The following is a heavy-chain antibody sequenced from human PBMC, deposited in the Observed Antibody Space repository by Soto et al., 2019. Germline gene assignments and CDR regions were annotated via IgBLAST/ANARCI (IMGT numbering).Heavy chain of an antibody. Sequence: ASVKVSCKASGYTFTYHYIHWLRQAPGQSLEWMGGINPYRGGTHFARKFQDRVTMARDTSVSTAYMELSSLKSDDTAVYYCARPKYGETYFDSWGQGTVVTVSS. V-gene: IGHV1-2*02. CDR3: ARPKYGETYFDS. CDR2: INPYRGGT. J-gene: IGHJ4*02. D-gene: IGHD2-21*01. CDR1: GYTFTYHY.